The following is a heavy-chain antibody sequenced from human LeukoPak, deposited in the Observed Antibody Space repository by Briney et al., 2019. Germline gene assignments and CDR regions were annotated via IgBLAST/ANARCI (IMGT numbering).Heavy chain of an antibody. Sequence: PGGSLRLSCAASGFTFSSYEMNWVRQAPGKGLEWVSGINWNGGSTGYADSVKGRFTISRDNARNSLYLQMNSLRAEDTALYYCARETYGSLTLVDYWGLGTLVTVSS. V-gene: IGHV3-20*04. CDR3: ARETYGSLTLVDY. CDR1: GFTFSSYE. CDR2: INWNGGST. J-gene: IGHJ4*02. D-gene: IGHD2-2*01.